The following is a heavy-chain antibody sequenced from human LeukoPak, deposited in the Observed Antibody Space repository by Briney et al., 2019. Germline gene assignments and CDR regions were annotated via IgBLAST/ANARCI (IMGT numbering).Heavy chain of an antibody. Sequence: ASVKVSCKASGYTFTGYYMHRVRQAPGQGLEWMGWINPNSGGTNYAQKFQGRVTMTRDTSISTAYMELSRLRSDDTAVYYCARSLDPYDAFDIWGQGTMVTVSS. J-gene: IGHJ3*02. CDR3: ARSLDPYDAFDI. CDR2: INPNSGGT. CDR1: GYTFTGYY. V-gene: IGHV1-2*02.